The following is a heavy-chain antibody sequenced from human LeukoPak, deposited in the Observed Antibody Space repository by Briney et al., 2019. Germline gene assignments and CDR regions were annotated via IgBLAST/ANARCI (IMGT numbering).Heavy chain of an antibody. CDR3: AKDLLRLVSEVDAFDI. CDR2: IRYDGSNK. Sequence: PGGSLRLSCAASGFTFSSYGMHWVRQAPGKGLEWVAFIRYDGSNKYYADSVKGRFTISRDNSKNTLYLQMNSLRAEDTAVYYCAKDLLRLVSEVDAFDIWGQRTMVTVSS. V-gene: IGHV3-30*02. D-gene: IGHD6-19*01. J-gene: IGHJ3*02. CDR1: GFTFSSYG.